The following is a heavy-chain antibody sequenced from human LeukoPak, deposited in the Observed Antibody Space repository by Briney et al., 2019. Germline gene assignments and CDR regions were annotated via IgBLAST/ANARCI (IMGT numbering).Heavy chain of an antibody. V-gene: IGHV4-34*01. CDR1: GGPFSGYY. D-gene: IGHD2-15*01. CDR3: ARGSLDCSGGSCYPIVDY. J-gene: IGHJ4*02. CDR2: INHSGST. Sequence: SETLSLTCAVYGGPFSGYYWSWIRQPPGKGLEWIGEINHSGSTNYNPSLKSRVTISVDTSKNQFSLKLSSVTAADTAVYYCARGSLDCSGGSCYPIVDYWGQGTLVTVSS.